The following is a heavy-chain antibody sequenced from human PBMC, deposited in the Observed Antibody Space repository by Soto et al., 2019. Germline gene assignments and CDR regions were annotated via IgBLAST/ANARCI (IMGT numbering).Heavy chain of an antibody. CDR1: GFTFSSYA. V-gene: IGHV3-23*01. D-gene: IGHD3-10*01. CDR2: ISGSGGST. Sequence: GGSLRLSCAASGFTFSSYAMSWVHQAPGKGLEWVSAISGSGGSTYYADSVKGRFTISRDNSKNTLYLQMNSLRAEDTAVYYCAKGWSAYYGSGKKPYYYGMDVWGQGTTVTVSS. J-gene: IGHJ6*02. CDR3: AKGWSAYYGSGKKPYYYGMDV.